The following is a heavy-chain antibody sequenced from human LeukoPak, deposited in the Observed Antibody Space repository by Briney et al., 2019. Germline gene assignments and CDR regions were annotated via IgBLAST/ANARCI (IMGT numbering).Heavy chain of an antibody. CDR1: GFAFSNYA. J-gene: IGHJ4*02. V-gene: IGHV3-23*01. D-gene: IGHD2-8*01. CDR2: ISGFNT. CDR3: AKDVCTSPRCLLYFDS. Sequence: GGSLRLPCTTSGFAFSNYAMNWVRQAPGKGPEWVSGISGFNTYYADSVKGRFTIFRDNSKNVLYLQMDRLRAEDTAVYSCAKDVCTSPRCLLYFDSWGQGTLVTVSS.